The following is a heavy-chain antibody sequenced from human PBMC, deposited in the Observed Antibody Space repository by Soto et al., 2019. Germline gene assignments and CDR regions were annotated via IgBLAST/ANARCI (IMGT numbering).Heavy chain of an antibody. V-gene: IGHV4-39*01. CDR3: ARLGGYCSSTSCYGYYGMDV. D-gene: IGHD2-2*01. CDR1: GGSISSGPYS. CDR2: FYYSEST. J-gene: IGHJ6*02. Sequence: QLQLQESGPGLVKPSETLSLTCTVSGGSISSGPYSWGWIRQPPGEGLEWIGTFYYSESTYYNPSLESRVTISVDTSKNQFSLRGSSVTVADTAVYYGARLGGYCSSTSCYGYYGMDVWGQGTTVTVSS.